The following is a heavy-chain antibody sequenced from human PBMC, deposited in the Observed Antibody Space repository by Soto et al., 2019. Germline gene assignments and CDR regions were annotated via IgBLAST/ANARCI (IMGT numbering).Heavy chain of an antibody. CDR2: IYYSGTT. CDR1: GYSISSSNW. Sequence: SETLSLTCAVSGYSISSSNWWGWIRQPPGKGLEWIGYIYYSGTTYYNPSLKSRVTISLDTSNNQFSLRLTSVTAVDTAVYYCARSVFPWGQGTLVTVSS. J-gene: IGHJ5*02. CDR3: ARSVFP. V-gene: IGHV4-28*01.